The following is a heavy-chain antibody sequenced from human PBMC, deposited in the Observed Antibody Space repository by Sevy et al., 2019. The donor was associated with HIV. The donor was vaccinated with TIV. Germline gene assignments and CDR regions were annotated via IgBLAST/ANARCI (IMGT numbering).Heavy chain of an antibody. D-gene: IGHD3-22*01. CDR2: ISGSGGSGGKT. J-gene: IGHJ4*02. CDR3: ARKYDSSGYFDY. Sequence: GALRLSCAASGFTFSSYAMNWVRQAPGQGLEWVSGISGSGGSGGKTNYADSVKGRFTISRDDSKNSLYLQLNSLRAEDTAIYYCARKYDSSGYFDYWGQGTLVTVSS. V-gene: IGHV3-23*01. CDR1: GFTFSSYA.